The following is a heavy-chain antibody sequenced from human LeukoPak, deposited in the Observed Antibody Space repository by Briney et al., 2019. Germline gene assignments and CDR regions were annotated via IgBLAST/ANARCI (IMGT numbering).Heavy chain of an antibody. D-gene: IGHD6-19*01. V-gene: IGHV3-23*01. CDR2: ISGSGDST. CDR1: GFTFSSYA. CDR3: AKVSSGWYTNDY. Sequence: GGSLRLSCVASGFTFSSYAMSWVRQAPGKGLEWVSGISGSGDSTYYADSVKGRFTISRDNSKSTLYVQMNSLRAEDTAVYYCAKVSSGWYTNDYWGQGTLVTVSS. J-gene: IGHJ4*02.